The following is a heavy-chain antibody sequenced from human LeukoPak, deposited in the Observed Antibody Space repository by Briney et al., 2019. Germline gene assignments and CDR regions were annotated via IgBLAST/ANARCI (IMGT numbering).Heavy chain of an antibody. CDR2: TYYRSTWYN. V-gene: IGHV6-1*01. J-gene: IGHJ5*02. D-gene: IGHD2-2*01. Sequence: TSQTLSLTCAISGDSVSSNSVTWNWIRQSPSRGLEWLGRTYYRSTWYNDYAVSVRGRITVNPDTPKNQFSLHLNSVTPEDTAVYYCARRLTQYDCFDPWGQGILVTVSS. CDR1: GDSVSSNSVT. CDR3: ARRLTQYDCFDP.